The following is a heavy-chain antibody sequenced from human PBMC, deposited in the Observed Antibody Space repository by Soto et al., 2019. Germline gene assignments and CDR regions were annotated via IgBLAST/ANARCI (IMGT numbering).Heavy chain of an antibody. J-gene: IGHJ4*02. Sequence: PXETLSLTCIVSGGSLTNYYWSWIRQPPGKGLEWIGYIYYSGTTNYNPSLKSRVTISVDTSKNQFSLKLTSVTAADTAVYYCASSFTVPAAIGYWGQGTLVTVSS. CDR1: GGSLTNYY. D-gene: IGHD2-2*02. CDR2: IYYSGTT. CDR3: ASSFTVPAAIGY. V-gene: IGHV4-59*01.